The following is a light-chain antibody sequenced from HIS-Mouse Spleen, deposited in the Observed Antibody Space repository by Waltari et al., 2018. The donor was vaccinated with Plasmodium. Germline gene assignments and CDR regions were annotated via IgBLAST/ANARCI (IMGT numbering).Light chain of an antibody. J-gene: IGKJ1*01. Sequence: DVVMTQSPLSLPVTLGQPASISCRSSQSLVHSDGNTYLNWFQQRPGQSPRRLIYKVSNRGSGVPDRFSGSWSGTDFTLKISRVEAEDVGVYYCMQGTHWPRTFGQGTKVEIK. CDR1: QSLVHSDGNTY. CDR2: KVS. V-gene: IGKV2-30*02. CDR3: MQGTHWPRT.